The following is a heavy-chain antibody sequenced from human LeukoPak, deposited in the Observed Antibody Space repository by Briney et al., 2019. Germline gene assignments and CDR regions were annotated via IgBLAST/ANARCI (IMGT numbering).Heavy chain of an antibody. Sequence: SQTLSLTCTVSGGSISRGDYYWSWIRQPPGKGLEWFGYIYYSGSTYYNPSLKSRATISVDTSKTQFSLKLSSVTAADTAVYYCAGSFSGSYHSAFDIWGQGTMVTVSS. D-gene: IGHD1-26*01. CDR1: GGSISRGDYY. V-gene: IGHV4-30-4*08. J-gene: IGHJ3*02. CDR2: IYYSGST. CDR3: AGSFSGSYHSAFDI.